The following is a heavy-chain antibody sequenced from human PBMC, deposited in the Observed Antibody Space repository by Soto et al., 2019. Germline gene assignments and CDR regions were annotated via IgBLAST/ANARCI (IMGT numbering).Heavy chain of an antibody. CDR1: RGPVSSGSYC. Sequence: KPSETLSFPCTLSRGPVSSGSYCWSWIRQTPRKGLEWIGYIYYSGSTNYNPSLKSRAPISVDKSKNQFSLKLSSVTAADTAVHSCAREGVVAATNYWGQGTLVTVSS. D-gene: IGHD2-15*01. J-gene: IGHJ4*02. CDR2: IYYSGST. V-gene: IGHV4-61*01. CDR3: AREGVVAATNY.